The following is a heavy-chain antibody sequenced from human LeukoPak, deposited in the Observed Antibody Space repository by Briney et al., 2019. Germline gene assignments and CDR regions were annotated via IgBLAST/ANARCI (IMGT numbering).Heavy chain of an antibody. CDR3: AREVRGGQLLLEGYYYYYYMDV. CDR1: GYTFTGYY. D-gene: IGHD2-2*01. J-gene: IGHJ6*03. Sequence: ASVKVSCKASGYTFTGYYMHWVRQAPGQGLEWMGWINPNSGGTNYAQKFQGRVTMTRDTSISTAYMELSRLRSDDTAVYYCAREVRGGQLLLEGYYYYYYMDVWGKGTTVTVSS. V-gene: IGHV1-2*02. CDR2: INPNSGGT.